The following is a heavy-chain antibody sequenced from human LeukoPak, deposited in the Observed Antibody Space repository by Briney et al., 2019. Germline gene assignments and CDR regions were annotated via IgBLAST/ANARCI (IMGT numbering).Heavy chain of an antibody. CDR3: AILNSGYCSSTSCYRKGYFDY. CDR2: IYHSGST. CDR1: GYSISSGYY. D-gene: IGHD2-2*02. V-gene: IGHV4-38-2*01. J-gene: IGHJ4*02. Sequence: SSETVSLTCAVSGYSISSGYYWGWIRQPPGKGLERIGSIYHSGSTYYNPSLKSRVTISVDTSKNQFSLKLSSVTAADTAVYYCAILNSGYCSSTSCYRKGYFDYWGQGTLVTVSS.